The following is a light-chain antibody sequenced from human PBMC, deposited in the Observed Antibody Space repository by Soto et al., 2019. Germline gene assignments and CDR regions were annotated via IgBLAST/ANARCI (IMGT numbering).Light chain of an antibody. CDR3: LLVYSGVVV. CDR1: TGAVTSGHY. CDR2: DTN. V-gene: IGLV7-46*01. Sequence: QAVVTQEPSLTVSPGGTVTLTCGSSTGAVTSGHYAYWFQQKSGQAPRTLIYDTNNKHSWTPARFSASLLGGKAALTLSGAQPDDEAVYYCLLVYSGVVVFGGGTKVTVL. J-gene: IGLJ2*01.